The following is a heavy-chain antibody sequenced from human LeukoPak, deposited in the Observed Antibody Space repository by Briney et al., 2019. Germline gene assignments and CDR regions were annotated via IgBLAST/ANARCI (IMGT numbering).Heavy chain of an antibody. V-gene: IGHV4-4*07. CDR1: GGSISAHY. Sequence: SETLSLTCTVSGGSISAHYWSWIRQPAGKGLEWIGRLYTSGTTRYNPSLKSRVTVSVDTSKNQFSLKLNSVTAADTAVYYCARGGRDYYDSSGYYDYWGQGTLVTVSS. CDR2: LYTSGTT. CDR3: ARGGRDYYDSSGYYDY. D-gene: IGHD3-22*01. J-gene: IGHJ4*02.